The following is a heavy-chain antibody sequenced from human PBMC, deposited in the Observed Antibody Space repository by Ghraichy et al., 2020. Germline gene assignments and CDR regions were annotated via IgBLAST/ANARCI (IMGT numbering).Heavy chain of an antibody. D-gene: IGHD5-12*01. Sequence: GGSLRLSCVGSKFTFNTYGMHWVRQDPGKGLEWVAGTSYDGGYKAYADSVKDRFTISRDNAKNTLYLQMNALTTEDTALYFCAREDIGLQSGFDYWGLGTLVTVSS. CDR2: TSYDGGYK. V-gene: IGHV3-30*03. CDR3: AREDIGLQSGFDY. CDR1: KFTFNTYG. J-gene: IGHJ4*02.